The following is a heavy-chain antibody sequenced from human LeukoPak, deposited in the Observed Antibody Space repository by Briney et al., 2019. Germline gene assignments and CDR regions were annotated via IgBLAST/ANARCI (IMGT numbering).Heavy chain of an antibody. Sequence: ASVKVSCKASGYTFTSYAMHWVRQVPGQRLEWMGWINAGNGNTKYSQKFQDRVTITRDTSASTAYMELSSLRSEDTAVYYCARDSHYYESSGYNQGDFDYWGQGTLVTVSS. CDR1: GYTFTSYA. CDR3: ARDSHYYESSGYNQGDFDY. J-gene: IGHJ4*02. V-gene: IGHV1-3*01. D-gene: IGHD3-22*01. CDR2: INAGNGNT.